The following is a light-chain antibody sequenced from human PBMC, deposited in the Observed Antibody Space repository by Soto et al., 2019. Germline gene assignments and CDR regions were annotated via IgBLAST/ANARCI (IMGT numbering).Light chain of an antibody. CDR3: QHYGSSPPWT. J-gene: IGKJ1*01. Sequence: EIVLTQSPGTLSLSPGERVTLSCRASQSVSSTFLAWYQQKPGQAPRLLIYGASSRATGVPDRFSGSGSGTDFTLTISRLEPDDFAVYYCQHYGSSPPWTFGQGTEVEIK. V-gene: IGKV3-20*01. CDR2: GAS. CDR1: QSVSSTF.